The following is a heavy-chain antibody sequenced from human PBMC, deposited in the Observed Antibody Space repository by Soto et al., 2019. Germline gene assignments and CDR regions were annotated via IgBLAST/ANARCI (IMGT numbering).Heavy chain of an antibody. Sequence: QVQLQESGPGLVKPSGTLSLTCAVSGGSISSSNWWSWVRQPPGKGLEWIGEIYHSGSTNYNPSLMSRVTISVDKSKNQFSLKLRSVTAADTAVYYCASLPATSDFDYWGQGTLVTVSS. CDR2: IYHSGST. D-gene: IGHD2-2*01. CDR3: ASLPATSDFDY. V-gene: IGHV4-4*02. CDR1: GGSISSSNW. J-gene: IGHJ4*02.